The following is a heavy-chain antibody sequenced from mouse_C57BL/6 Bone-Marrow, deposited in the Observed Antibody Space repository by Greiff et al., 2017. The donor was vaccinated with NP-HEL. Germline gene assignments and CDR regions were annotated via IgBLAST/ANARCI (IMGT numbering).Heavy chain of an antibody. CDR1: GYTFTSYW. CDR2: IDPSDSYT. Sequence: QVQLQQPGAELVKPGASVKLSCKASGYTFTSYWIQWVKQRPGQGLEWIGEIDPSDSYTNYTQKFKGKATLTVDTSSSTAYMQLSSLTSEDSAVYYCARWTFAFWGKGTLVTVSA. CDR3: ARWTFAF. J-gene: IGHJ3*01. V-gene: IGHV1-50*01.